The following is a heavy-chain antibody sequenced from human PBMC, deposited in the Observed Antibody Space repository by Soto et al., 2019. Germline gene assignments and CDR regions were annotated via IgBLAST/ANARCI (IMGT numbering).Heavy chain of an antibody. V-gene: IGHV4-4*02. J-gene: IGHJ4*02. CDR1: GGSISSSNW. CDR2: IYHSGST. Sequence: QVQLQESGPGLVKPSGTLSLTCAVSGGSISSSNWWSWVRQPPGKGLEWIGEIYHSGSTNYNPSLKGRLPISVDKSKSQYSLQLSSVPAADTALYYCARDPPLPAAMVDWGQGTLVTVSS. D-gene: IGHD2-2*01. CDR3: ARDPPLPAAMVD.